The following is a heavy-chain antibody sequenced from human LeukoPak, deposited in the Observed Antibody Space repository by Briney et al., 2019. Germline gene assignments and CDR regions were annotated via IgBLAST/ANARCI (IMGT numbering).Heavy chain of an antibody. D-gene: IGHD1-7*01. V-gene: IGHV3-30*18. CDR3: AKDRNWNYYDY. CDR2: ISYDGSNK. Sequence: GGSRRLSCAASGFTFSRYGMHWVRQAPGKGLEWVAVISYDGSNKYYADSVKGRFTISRDNSKNTLYLQMNSLRAEDTAVYYCAKDRNWNYYDYWGQGTLVIVSS. CDR1: GFTFSRYG. J-gene: IGHJ4*01.